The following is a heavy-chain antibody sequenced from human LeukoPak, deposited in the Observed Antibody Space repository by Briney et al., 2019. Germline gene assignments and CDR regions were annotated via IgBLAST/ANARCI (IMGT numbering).Heavy chain of an antibody. CDR3: AREKYDGKSWDS. J-gene: IGHJ4*02. CDR2: INPNSGGT. CDR1: GYAFTGYY. D-gene: IGHD4-23*01. V-gene: IGHV1-2*06. Sequence: ASVKVCCKASGYAFTGYYIHWVRQAPGQGLEWMGRINPNSGGTNYAQNFQGRVTMTRDTSISTAYMELTRLRSDDTAVYYCAREKYDGKSWDSWGQGTLVTVSS.